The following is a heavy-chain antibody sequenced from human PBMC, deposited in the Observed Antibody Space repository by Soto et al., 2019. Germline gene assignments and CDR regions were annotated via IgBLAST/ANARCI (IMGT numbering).Heavy chain of an antibody. V-gene: IGHV4-34*01. D-gene: IGHD7-27*01. CDR1: GGSISDYY. J-gene: IGHJ4*02. CDR3: ARGWGKIFDY. CDR2: INHSGST. Sequence: QVQLQQWGAGLLKPSETLSLTCAVYGGSISDYYWNWIRQPPGKGLEWIGEINHSGSTNYNPSLKSRVTISVDTSKNQFSLKLSSVTAADTAVYYCARGWGKIFDYWGQGALVTVSS.